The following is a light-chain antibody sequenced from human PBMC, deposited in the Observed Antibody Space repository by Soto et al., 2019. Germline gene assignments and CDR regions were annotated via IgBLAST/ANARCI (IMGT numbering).Light chain of an antibody. CDR1: QSVSSN. V-gene: IGKV3-11*01. CDR3: QQRSNWPIT. J-gene: IGKJ5*01. CDR2: GAS. Sequence: IGLTQSPGTLSLSPGERATLSCRAGQSVSSNLAWYQQKPGQAPRLLIYGASTRATGIPARFSGSGSGPDFTLTISRLEPEDFAVYYCQQRSNWPITFGQGTRLEIK.